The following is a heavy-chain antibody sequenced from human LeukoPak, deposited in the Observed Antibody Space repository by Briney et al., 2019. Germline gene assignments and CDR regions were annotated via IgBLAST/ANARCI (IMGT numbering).Heavy chain of an antibody. D-gene: IGHD2-2*01. CDR3: ARDSRSSVWFDP. Sequence: PSETLSLTCTVSGGSISSYYWSWIRQPPGKGLEWTGYIYYSGSTNYNPSLKSRVTISVDTSKNQFSLKLSSVTAADTAVYYCARDSRSSVWFDPWGQGTLVTVSS. CDR1: GGSISSYY. V-gene: IGHV4-59*01. CDR2: IYYSGST. J-gene: IGHJ5*02.